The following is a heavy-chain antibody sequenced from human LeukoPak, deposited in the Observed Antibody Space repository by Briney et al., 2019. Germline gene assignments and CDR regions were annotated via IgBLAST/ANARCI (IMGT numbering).Heavy chain of an antibody. CDR3: ARMNGDYVRIDP. CDR1: GGSISSYY. Sequence: SETLSLTCTVSGGSISSYYWSWIRQPPGKGLEWIGYIYYSGSTNYNPSLKSRVTISVDTSKNQFSLKLSSVTAADTAVYYCARMNGDYVRIDPWGQGTVVTVSS. D-gene: IGHD4-17*01. V-gene: IGHV4-59*01. CDR2: IYYSGST. J-gene: IGHJ5*02.